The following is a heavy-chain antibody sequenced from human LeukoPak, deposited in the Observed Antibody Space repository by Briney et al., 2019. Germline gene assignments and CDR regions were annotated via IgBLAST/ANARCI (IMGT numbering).Heavy chain of an antibody. CDR1: GFTFTSYG. V-gene: IGHV1-18*01. D-gene: IGHD4-17*01. CDR2: IITYNGNT. J-gene: IGHJ6*03. Sequence: GASVKVSCKGCGFTFTSYGITWVRQAPGQALEWMGWIITYNGNTHYAQKLQGRVTLTTDTSTNTAYMELRGLRSDDTAVYYCAKTTVTSEEYFYYYMDVWGKGTTVTVSS. CDR3: AKTTVTSEEYFYYYMDV.